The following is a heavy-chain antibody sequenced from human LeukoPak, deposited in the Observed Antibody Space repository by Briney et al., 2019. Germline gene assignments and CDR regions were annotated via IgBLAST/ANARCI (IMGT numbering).Heavy chain of an antibody. J-gene: IGHJ6*02. V-gene: IGHV4-39*07. CDR2: IYYSGTT. Sequence: PSETLSLTCTVSGGSLSINNFYWGWIRQPPGKGLEWIGSIYYSGTTYYNPSLKSRVTMSVDTSKNQFSLKLSSVTAADTAVYYCASLDYGMDVWGQGTTVTVSS. CDR1: GGSLSINNFY. CDR3: ASLDYGMDV.